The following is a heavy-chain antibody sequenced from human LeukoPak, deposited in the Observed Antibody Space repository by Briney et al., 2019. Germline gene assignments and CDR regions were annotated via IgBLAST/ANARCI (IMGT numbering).Heavy chain of an antibody. D-gene: IGHD6-25*01. Sequence: SETLSLTCTVSGGSISCGVYFWRWTRQHPGKGLEWISYRHYSENSNYTPSLKSRVTISIDTSKNQISLKVNSVAAAATAVYYCARERGRLVDYWGQGTLVTVSS. CDR3: ARERGRLVDY. CDR1: GGSISCGVYF. V-gene: IGHV4-31*03. J-gene: IGHJ4*02. CDR2: RHYSENS.